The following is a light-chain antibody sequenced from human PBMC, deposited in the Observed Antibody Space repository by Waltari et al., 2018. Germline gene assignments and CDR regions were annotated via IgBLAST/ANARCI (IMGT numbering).Light chain of an antibody. Sequence: QSALTQPASVSGSPGQSITISCTGTSSDLGRYNYVPWYQQHPGQAPKLVIYEVTNRPSGLFDRFSGSKSGNTASLTISGLQPEDEATYHCSAYAGSDLVLFGGGTKLTVL. CDR3: SAYAGSDLVL. CDR1: SSDLGRYNY. J-gene: IGLJ2*01. V-gene: IGLV2-14*03. CDR2: EVT.